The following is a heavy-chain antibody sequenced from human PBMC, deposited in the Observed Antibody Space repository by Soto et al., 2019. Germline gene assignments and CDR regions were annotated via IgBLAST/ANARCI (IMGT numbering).Heavy chain of an antibody. CDR2: IYYSGST. CDR1: GGSISSSSYY. D-gene: IGHD1-7*01. J-gene: IGHJ4*02. CDR3: ARHDWNYVEAYFDY. Sequence: KPSETLSLTCTVSGGSISSSSYYWGWIRQPPGKGLEWIGSIYYSGSTYYNPSLKSRVTISVDTSKNQFSLKLSSVTAADTAVYYCARHDWNYVEAYFDYWGQGTLVTVSS. V-gene: IGHV4-39*01.